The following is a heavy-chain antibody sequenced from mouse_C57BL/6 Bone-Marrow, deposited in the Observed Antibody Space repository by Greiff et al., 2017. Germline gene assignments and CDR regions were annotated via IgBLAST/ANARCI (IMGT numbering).Heavy chain of an antibody. J-gene: IGHJ3*01. CDR1: GYTFTSYW. Sequence: QVQLQQPGAELVKPGASVTVSCKASGYTFTSYWMHWVKQRPGQGLEWIGRLHPSDSDTNYNQKFKGKATLTVDKSSSTAYMQLSSLTSEDSAVYYCAIWGLRRSFAYWGQGTLVTVSA. V-gene: IGHV1-74*01. CDR2: LHPSDSDT. CDR3: AIWGLRRSFAY. D-gene: IGHD2-4*01.